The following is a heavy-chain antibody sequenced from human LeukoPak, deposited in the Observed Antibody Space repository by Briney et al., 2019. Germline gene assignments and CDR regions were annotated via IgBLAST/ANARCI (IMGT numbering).Heavy chain of an antibody. CDR3: ARDKVVVVAATHYYYYYYGMDV. CDR1: GGSISSYC. J-gene: IGHJ6*02. CDR2: IYYSGNT. D-gene: IGHD2-15*01. Sequence: SETLSLTCTVSGGSISSYCWSWIRQPPGKGLEWIGYIYYSGNTNYNPSLKSRVTISVDTSKNQFSLKLSSVTAADTAVYYCARDKVVVVAATHYYYYYYGMDVWGQGTTVTVSS. V-gene: IGHV4-59*01.